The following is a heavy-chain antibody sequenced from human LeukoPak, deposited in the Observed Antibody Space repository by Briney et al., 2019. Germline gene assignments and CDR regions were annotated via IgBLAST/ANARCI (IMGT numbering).Heavy chain of an antibody. V-gene: IGHV1-18*01. CDR3: ASFHTNYYDSSGYYKFDY. CDR2: ISAYNGNT. J-gene: IGHJ4*02. CDR1: GYTFTSYG. D-gene: IGHD3-22*01. Sequence: ASVKVSCKASGYTFTSYGISWVRQAPGQGLEWMGWISAYNGNTNYAQKLQGRVTMTTDTSTSTAYMELRSLRSDDTAVYYCASFHTNYYDSSGYYKFDYWGQGTLVTVSS.